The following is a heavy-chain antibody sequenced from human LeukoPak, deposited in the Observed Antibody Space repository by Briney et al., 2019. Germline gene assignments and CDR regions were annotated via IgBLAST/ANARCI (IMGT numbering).Heavy chain of an antibody. J-gene: IGHJ5*02. CDR3: ARLSTYYDFWSGYPDGGSWFDP. D-gene: IGHD3-3*01. CDR2: INHSGST. CDR1: GGSFSGYY. V-gene: IGHV4-34*01. Sequence: TSETLSLTCAVYGGSFSGYYWSWIRQPPGKGLEWIGEINHSGSTYYNPSLKSRVTISVDTSKNQFSLKLSSVTAADTAVYYCARLSTYYDFWSGYPDGGSWFDPWGQGTLVTVSS.